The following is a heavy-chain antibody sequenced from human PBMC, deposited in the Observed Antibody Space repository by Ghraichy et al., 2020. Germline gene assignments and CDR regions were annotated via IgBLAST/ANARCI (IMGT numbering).Heavy chain of an antibody. CDR1: GFNLDTYA. CDR2: ITSASSSI. V-gene: IGHV3-21*01. J-gene: IGHJ4*01. D-gene: IGHD3-9*01. CDR3: ARFLTRNSGWPDY. Sequence: GGSLRLSCVASGFNLDTYAMTWLRQAPGEGLEWVSSITSASSSIYYADSMQGRFTISRDNAKNSLFLQMNSLRAEDTAIYYCARFLTRNSGWPDYWGRGTLVTVTS.